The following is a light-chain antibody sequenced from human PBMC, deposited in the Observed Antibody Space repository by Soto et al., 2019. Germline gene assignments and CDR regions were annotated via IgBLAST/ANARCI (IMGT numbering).Light chain of an antibody. CDR2: DAS. J-gene: IGKJ2*01. Sequence: LVLTQSPATLSLSPGERATLSCRARQSVSNYLAGYQQKPGQAPRLLIYDASNRATGIPARFSGSGSGTDFTLTISSLEPEDFAVYYCQQRSNWPRFTFGQGTTVDI. V-gene: IGKV3-11*01. CDR3: QQRSNWPRFT. CDR1: QSVSNY.